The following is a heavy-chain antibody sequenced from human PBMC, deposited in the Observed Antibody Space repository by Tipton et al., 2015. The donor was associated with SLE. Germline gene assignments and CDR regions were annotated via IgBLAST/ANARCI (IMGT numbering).Heavy chain of an antibody. V-gene: IGHV4-31*03. CDR3: ARDDRSSYYMDV. CDR1: GGSISSGGYY. Sequence: TLSLTCSVSGGSISSGGYYWSWIRQHPGKGLEWIGYSHYSGNTYYNTSLKSRVTISVDMSKNQFSLRLSSVTAADTAPYFCARDDRSSYYMDVWGRGTTVTVSS. J-gene: IGHJ6*03. CDR2: SHYSGNT.